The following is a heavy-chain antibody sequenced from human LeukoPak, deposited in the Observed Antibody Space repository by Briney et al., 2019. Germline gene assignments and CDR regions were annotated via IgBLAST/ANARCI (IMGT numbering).Heavy chain of an antibody. CDR2: ISGSGSNT. Sequence: GGSLRLSCAASGFTFSNYGMSWVRQAPGKGLEWVSGISGSGSNTHYADSVKGRFTISRDNSKNTLFLLINSLRVEGTAVYYCAIGRRNSDARPDSWGQGTLVTVSS. CDR3: AIGRRNSDARPDS. D-gene: IGHD1-1*01. J-gene: IGHJ4*02. V-gene: IGHV3-23*01. CDR1: GFTFSNYG.